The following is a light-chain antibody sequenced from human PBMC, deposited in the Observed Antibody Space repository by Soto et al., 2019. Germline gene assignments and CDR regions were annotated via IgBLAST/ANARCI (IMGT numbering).Light chain of an antibody. CDR3: QQYDNWPLT. CDR2: GAS. Sequence: EIVMMQSPATLSVSPGERATLSCRASQSVSSNLAWYQQKPGQAPRLLIYGASTRAIGVPARFSGSGSGTEFTLTISSLQSEDFAVYFCQQYDNWPLTFGGGTKVEIK. V-gene: IGKV3-15*01. J-gene: IGKJ4*01. CDR1: QSVSSN.